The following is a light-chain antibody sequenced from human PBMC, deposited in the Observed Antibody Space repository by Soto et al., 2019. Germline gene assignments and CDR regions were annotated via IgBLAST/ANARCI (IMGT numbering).Light chain of an antibody. CDR2: TND. J-gene: IGLJ1*01. Sequence: QAVVTQPPSASGTPGQRVTISCSGSTSNIGTNTVNWFQHVPGTAPKLVIYTNDQRPSGVPDRFSGSRSGTSASLAISGLQSEDEADYYCATWDDSVYVFGTGTKVTVL. CDR3: ATWDDSVYV. V-gene: IGLV1-44*01. CDR1: TSNIGTNT.